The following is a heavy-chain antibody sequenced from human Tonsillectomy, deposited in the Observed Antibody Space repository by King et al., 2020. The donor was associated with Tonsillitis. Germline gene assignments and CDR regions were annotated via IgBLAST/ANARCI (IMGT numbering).Heavy chain of an antibody. J-gene: IGHJ6*02. CDR2: IHASGTT. CDR1: GGSISRYY. CDR3: ARGPKGLDV. V-gene: IGHV4-4*07. Sequence: QLQESGPGLVKPSDTLSLTCTVTGGSISRYYWSWLRQSAGKGLEWIGRIHASGTTEYNFSLKSRVTISMDMSKNQFSLKLSSVTAADTAMYYCARGPKGLDVWGQGTKVTVSS.